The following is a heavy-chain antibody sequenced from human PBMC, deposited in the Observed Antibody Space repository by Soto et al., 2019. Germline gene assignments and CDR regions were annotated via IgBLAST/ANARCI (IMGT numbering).Heavy chain of an antibody. D-gene: IGHD6-19*01. CDR3: AREEQSFIIVMDV. CDR1: GYTFSNYY. Sequence: GASVKVSCKASGYTFSNYYIHWVRQAPGQGLEWMGIITPSGDGSTYVQKFQGRVTMTWDTSTNTVYMELSSLRSEDTAVYYCAREEQSFIIVMDVWGQGTTVTVSS. J-gene: IGHJ6*02. V-gene: IGHV1-46*01. CDR2: ITPSGDGS.